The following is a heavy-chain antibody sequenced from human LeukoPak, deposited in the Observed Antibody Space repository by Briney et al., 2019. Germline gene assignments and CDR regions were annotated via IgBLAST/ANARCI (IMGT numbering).Heavy chain of an antibody. V-gene: IGHV3-30*18. CDR2: VSYDGRNE. J-gene: IGHJ6*02. Sequence: PGGSLRLSCAASGFTFWSYGMRWVRQAPGKGLEWVAVVSYDGRNEYYADSVKGRPTISRDNSKNTLYLQMNSLRAEDTAVYYCAKDRRIMSSVYGMDVWGQGTTVTVSS. CDR3: AKDRRIMSSVYGMDV. D-gene: IGHD2-15*01. CDR1: GFTFWSYG.